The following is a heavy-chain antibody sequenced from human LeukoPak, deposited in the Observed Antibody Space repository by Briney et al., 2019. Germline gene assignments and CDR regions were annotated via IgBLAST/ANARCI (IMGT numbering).Heavy chain of an antibody. V-gene: IGHV3-48*03. CDR3: ARHYFGSGIVDY. CDR1: GFTFSSYE. J-gene: IGHJ4*02. CDR2: ISSSGSTI. Sequence: PGGSLRLSCAASGFTFSSYEMNWVRQAPGKGLEWVSYISSSGSTIYYADSVKGRFTISRDNAKNSLYLQMNSLRAEDTAVYYCARHYFGSGIVDYWGQGTLVTVSS. D-gene: IGHD3-10*01.